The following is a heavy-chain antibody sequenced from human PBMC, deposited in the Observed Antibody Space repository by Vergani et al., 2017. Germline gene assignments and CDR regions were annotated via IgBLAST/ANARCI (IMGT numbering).Heavy chain of an antibody. Sequence: EVQLLESGGGLVQPGGSLRLSCAASGFTFSSYWMSWVRQAPGKGLEWVANIKQDGSEKYYVDPVKVRFTISRDNAKNSLYLQMNSQRAEDTAGYYCARDGAYGYSSGWYDALDIWGQGTMVTVSS. V-gene: IGHV3-7*01. CDR1: GFTFSSYW. CDR3: ARDGAYGYSSGWYDALDI. D-gene: IGHD6-19*01. CDR2: IKQDGSEK. J-gene: IGHJ3*02.